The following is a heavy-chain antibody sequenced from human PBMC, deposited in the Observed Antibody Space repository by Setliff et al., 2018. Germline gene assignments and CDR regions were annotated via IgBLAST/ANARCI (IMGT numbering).Heavy chain of an antibody. D-gene: IGHD2-8*02. CDR3: ARLAPYNTGPPFDY. V-gene: IGHV4-59*08. CDR1: GDSIFDNY. J-gene: IGHJ4*02. Sequence: SETLSLTCSASGDSIFDNYWSWIRQSPGRGLEWIAYISYTGSTNYNPSLKSRVTISLDTSKNHFSLNLRSVTAADTAVYSCARLAPYNTGPPFDYWGQGTLVTVSS. CDR2: ISYTGST.